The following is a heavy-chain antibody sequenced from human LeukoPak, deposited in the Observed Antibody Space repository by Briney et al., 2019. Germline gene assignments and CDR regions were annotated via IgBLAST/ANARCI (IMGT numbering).Heavy chain of an antibody. CDR1: GFTFSSYA. Sequence: GGSLRLSCAASGFTFSSYAMSWVRQAPGKGLEWVSVISGSGGSTYYADSVKGRFTISRDNSKNTLYLQMNSLRAEDTAVYYCAKGEIYYYYYMDVWGKGTTVTVSS. CDR2: ISGSGGST. CDR3: AKGEIYYYYYMDV. J-gene: IGHJ6*03. V-gene: IGHV3-23*01.